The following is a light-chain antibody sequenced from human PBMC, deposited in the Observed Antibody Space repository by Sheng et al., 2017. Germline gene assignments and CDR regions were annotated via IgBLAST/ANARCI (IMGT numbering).Light chain of an antibody. J-gene: IGKJ1*01. CDR3: QQYDSYWT. CDR2: KAS. V-gene: IGKV1-5*03. Sequence: DIQMTQSPSTLSASVGDRVTITCRASQSISNWLAWFQKKPGKAPKLLIYKASSLGNGVPSRFSGSGSGTEFTLTISSLQPDDFATYYCQQYDSYWTFGPGTKVEIK. CDR1: QSISNW.